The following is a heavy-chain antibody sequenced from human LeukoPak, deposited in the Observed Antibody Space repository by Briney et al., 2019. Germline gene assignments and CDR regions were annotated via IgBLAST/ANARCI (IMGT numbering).Heavy chain of an antibody. CDR2: ILYDGSIK. J-gene: IGHJ4*02. V-gene: IGHV3-30-3*01. CDR3: ARDGLTGRTDGTLDH. CDR1: GFTSSHYS. Sequence: PGRSLRLSCVASGFTSSHYSLHWVRQAPGKGLEWMTLILYDGSIKYYADSVKGRFTISRDDSKNTLYLQMNSLRPEDTAMYYCARDGLTGRTDGTLDHWGQGTLVTVSS. D-gene: IGHD1-20*01.